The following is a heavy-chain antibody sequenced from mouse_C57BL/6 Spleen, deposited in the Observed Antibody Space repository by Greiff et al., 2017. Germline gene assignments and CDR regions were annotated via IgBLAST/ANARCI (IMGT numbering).Heavy chain of an antibody. D-gene: IGHD3-3*01. CDR1: GFTFSDYY. CDR2: ISNGGGST. Sequence: EVKLVESGGGLVQPGGSLKLSCAASGFTFSDYYMYWVRQTPEKRLEWVAYISNGGGSTYYPATVKGRFTISRDNAKNTLYLQMSRLKSEDTAMYYCARGTPYFDYWGQGTTLTVSS. V-gene: IGHV5-12*01. CDR3: ARGTPYFDY. J-gene: IGHJ2*01.